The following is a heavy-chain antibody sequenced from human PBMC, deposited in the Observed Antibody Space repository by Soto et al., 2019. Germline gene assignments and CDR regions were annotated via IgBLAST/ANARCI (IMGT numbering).Heavy chain of an antibody. V-gene: IGHV3-23*01. CDR1: GFTFSSDA. CDR2: ISGSGGST. Sequence: GGSLRLSCAASGFTFSSDAMSWVRQAPGKGLEWVSAISGSGGSTYYADSVKGRFTISRDNSKNTLYLQMNSLRAEDTAVYYCAKAHLEWSSSPNAFDIWGQGTMVTGSS. CDR3: AKAHLEWSSSPNAFDI. D-gene: IGHD3-3*01. J-gene: IGHJ3*02.